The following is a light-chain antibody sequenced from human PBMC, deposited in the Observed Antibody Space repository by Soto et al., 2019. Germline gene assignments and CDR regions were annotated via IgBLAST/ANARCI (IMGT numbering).Light chain of an antibody. V-gene: IGLV2-14*01. Sequence: QSALTQPASVSGSPGQSITISCTGTSSDVGAYDYVSWYQQLPDQAPKLMIYEVRDRPSGVSNRFSGSKSGTTASLTISGLLAEDEADYYCSSYTRTRTYVFGTGTKLTVL. CDR2: EVR. CDR1: SSDVGAYDY. J-gene: IGLJ1*01. CDR3: SSYTRTRTYV.